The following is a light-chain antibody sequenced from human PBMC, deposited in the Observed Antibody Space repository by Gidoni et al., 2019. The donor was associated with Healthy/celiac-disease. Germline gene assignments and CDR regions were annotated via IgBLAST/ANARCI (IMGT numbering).Light chain of an antibody. J-gene: IGKJ2*01. CDR1: QSVLYSSNNKNY. Sequence: DIVMTQSPDSLAVSLGERAPINCKSSQSVLYSSNNKNYLAWYQQKPGQPPKLLIYWASTRESGVPDRFSGSGSGTDFTLTISSLQAEDVAVYYCQQYYSPTPTFGQGTKLEIK. CDR2: WAS. V-gene: IGKV4-1*01. CDR3: QQYYSPTPT.